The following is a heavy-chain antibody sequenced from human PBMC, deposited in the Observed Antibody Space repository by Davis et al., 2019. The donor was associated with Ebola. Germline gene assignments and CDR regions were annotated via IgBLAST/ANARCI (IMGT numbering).Heavy chain of an antibody. CDR2: ISSSSSYT. J-gene: IGHJ4*02. CDR1: GFTFSDYY. CDR3: ARWSLGSETFDY. V-gene: IGHV3-11*06. D-gene: IGHD3-10*01. Sequence: GESLKISCAASGFTFSDYYMSWIRQTPGKGLEWVSYISSSSSYTNYADSVKGRFTISRDNAKNSLYLQMNSLRAEDTAVYYCARWSLGSETFDYWGQGTLVTVSS.